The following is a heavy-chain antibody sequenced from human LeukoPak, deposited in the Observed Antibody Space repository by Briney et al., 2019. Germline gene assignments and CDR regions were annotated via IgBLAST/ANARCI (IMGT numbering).Heavy chain of an antibody. Sequence: GGSLRLSCAASGFIFSSHGMNWVRQAPGKGLEWVSAISGSGGSTYYADSVKGRFTISRDNSKNTLYLQMNSLRAEDTAVYFCGRDYYDVGKHHTPDYWGQGTLVTVSS. CDR3: GRDYYDVGKHHTPDY. CDR1: GFIFSSHG. J-gene: IGHJ4*02. CDR2: ISGSGGST. D-gene: IGHD3-22*01. V-gene: IGHV3-23*01.